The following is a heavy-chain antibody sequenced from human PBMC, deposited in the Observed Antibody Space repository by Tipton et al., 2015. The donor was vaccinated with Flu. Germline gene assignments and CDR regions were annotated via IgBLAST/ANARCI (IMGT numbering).Heavy chain of an antibody. CDR2: INPNSGGT. Sequence: QLVQSGAEVKKPGASVKVSCKASGYTFTDYYMHWVRQAPGQGLEWMGRINPNSGGTNYAQKFQGRVTMTRDTSISTAYMELSRLRSDDTAVYYCAALPGGSYTYYFDYWGQGTLVTVSS. CDR3: AALPGGSYTYYFDY. V-gene: IGHV1-2*06. J-gene: IGHJ4*02. D-gene: IGHD1-26*01. CDR1: GYTFTDYY.